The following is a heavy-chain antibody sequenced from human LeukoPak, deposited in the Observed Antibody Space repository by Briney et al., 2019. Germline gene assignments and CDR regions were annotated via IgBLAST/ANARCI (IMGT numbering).Heavy chain of an antibody. V-gene: IGHV5-51*01. Sequence: GESLKISCKGSGYSFTSYWIGWVRQMPGKGLEWMGIIYPTDSNTRYSPSSQGQVTISADKSISTAYLQWTSLKASDTAMYYCARWSDYGWFFDYWGQGTLVTVSS. CDR2: IYPTDSNT. D-gene: IGHD4-17*01. CDR1: GYSFTSYW. CDR3: ARWSDYGWFFDY. J-gene: IGHJ4*02.